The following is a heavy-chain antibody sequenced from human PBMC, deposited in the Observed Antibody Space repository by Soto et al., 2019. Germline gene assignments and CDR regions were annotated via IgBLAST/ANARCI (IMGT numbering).Heavy chain of an antibody. D-gene: IGHD5-12*01. J-gene: IGHJ4*02. V-gene: IGHV4-30-2*01. CDR3: ARGGGSTAYVANYYFDY. CDR2: INYSGTT. Sequence: QLRLQESGSGLVKPSQTLSLTCTVSGGSLSSGSFSWGWIRQPPGKGLEWIGNINYSGTTHYNPSLRRPVRSPRDMSTNPFSRKLGSGTPTDTAVYWWARGGGSTAYVANYYFDYWGRGTLVTVSS. CDR1: GGSLSSGSFS.